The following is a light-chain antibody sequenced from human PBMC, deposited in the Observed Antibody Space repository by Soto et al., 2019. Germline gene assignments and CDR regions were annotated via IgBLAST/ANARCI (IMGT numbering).Light chain of an antibody. CDR2: EGS. V-gene: IGLV2-23*03. Sequence: QSALTQPASVSGSPGQSITISCTGASSDGGKYNFVSWYQQYPGKAPKLIIYEGSKRPSGVSNRFSGSKSGNTASLTISGLQAEDEADYYCCSYAGSSTFVVFGGGTKVTVL. J-gene: IGLJ2*01. CDR3: CSYAGSSTFVV. CDR1: SSDGGKYNF.